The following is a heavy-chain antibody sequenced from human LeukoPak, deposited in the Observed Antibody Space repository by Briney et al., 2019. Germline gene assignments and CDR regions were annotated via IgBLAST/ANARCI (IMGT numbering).Heavy chain of an antibody. D-gene: IGHD3-9*01. CDR1: GYTFTSYY. Sequence: ASVKVSCKASGYTFTSYYMHWVRQAPGQGLEWMGIINPSGGSTSYAQKFQGRVTMTRDTSTSTVYMELSSLRSEDTAVYYCARGHYDILTGYYARFDYWGQGTLVTVPS. J-gene: IGHJ4*02. CDR2: INPSGGST. V-gene: IGHV1-46*01. CDR3: ARGHYDILTGYYARFDY.